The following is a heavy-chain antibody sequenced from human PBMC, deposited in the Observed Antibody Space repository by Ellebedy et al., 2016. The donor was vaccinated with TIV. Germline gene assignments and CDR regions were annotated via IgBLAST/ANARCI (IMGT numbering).Heavy chain of an antibody. V-gene: IGHV3-7*01. CDR1: GFSCSGHW. CDR2: IKQDESEK. Sequence: GESLKISXAASGFSCSGHWMSWVRQAPGKGLEWVANIKQDESEKYYADSVKGRFTISRDNSKNSLYLQMNSLRAEDTAVYYCAGYGWPANFDPWGQGILVTVSS. J-gene: IGHJ5*02. D-gene: IGHD2-8*02. CDR3: AGYGWPANFDP.